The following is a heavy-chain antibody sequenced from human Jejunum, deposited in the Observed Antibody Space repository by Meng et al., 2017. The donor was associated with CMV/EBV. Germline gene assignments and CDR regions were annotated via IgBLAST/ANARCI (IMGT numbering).Heavy chain of an antibody. V-gene: IGHV1-2*02. D-gene: IGHD2-21*01. J-gene: IGHJ5*02. CDR2: VNPNSGDT. CDR3: ARDGVLCGDTSCRGFYS. CDR1: FNGYY. Sequence: FNGYYMHWVRQAPGQVLEWMGWVNPNSGDTDYAQNFQGRVTMTRDPSISTAYMELSGLRSDDTAVYYCARDGVLCGDTSCRGFYSWGQGTLVTVSS.